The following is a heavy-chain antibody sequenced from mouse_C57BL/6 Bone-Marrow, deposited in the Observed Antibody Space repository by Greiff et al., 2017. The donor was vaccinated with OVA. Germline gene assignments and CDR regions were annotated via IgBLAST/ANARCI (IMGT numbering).Heavy chain of an antibody. D-gene: IGHD1-1*01. CDR3: ARPGYYYGSSYWYFDV. CDR1: GYTFTSYW. J-gene: IGHJ1*03. Sequence: VKLQQPGAELVKPGASVKLSCKASGYTFTSYWMHWVKQRPGRGLEWIGRIDPNSGGTKYNEKFKSKATLTVDKPSSTAYMQLSRLTSEDSAVYYCARPGYYYGSSYWYFDVWGTGTTVTVSS. V-gene: IGHV1-72*01. CDR2: IDPNSGGT.